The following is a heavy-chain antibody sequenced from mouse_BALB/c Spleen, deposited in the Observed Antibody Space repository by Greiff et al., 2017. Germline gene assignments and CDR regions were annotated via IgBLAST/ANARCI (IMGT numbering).Heavy chain of an antibody. CDR2: ISSGGST. Sequence: EVKLMESGGGLVKPGGSLKLSCAASGFTFSSYAMSWVRQTPEKRLEWVASISSGGSTYYPDSVKGRFTISRDNARNILYLQMSSLRSEDTAMYYCARGPYGNSPFAYWGQGTLVTVSA. V-gene: IGHV5-6-5*01. CDR1: GFTFSSYA. CDR3: ARGPYGNSPFAY. D-gene: IGHD2-1*01. J-gene: IGHJ3*01.